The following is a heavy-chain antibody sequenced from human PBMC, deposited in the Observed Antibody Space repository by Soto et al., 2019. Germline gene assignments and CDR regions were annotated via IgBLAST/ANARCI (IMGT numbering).Heavy chain of an antibody. CDR2: INSDGSST. J-gene: IGHJ4*02. V-gene: IGHV3-74*01. CDR1: GFTFSSYW. CDR3: VKDQGGYSGYVFDY. D-gene: IGHD5-12*01. Sequence: PGGSLRLSCAASGFTFSSYWMHWVRQAPGKGLVWVSRINSDGSSTSYADSVKGRFTISRDNAKNTLYLQMSSLRAEDTAVYYCVKDQGGYSGYVFDYWGQGTLVTVSS.